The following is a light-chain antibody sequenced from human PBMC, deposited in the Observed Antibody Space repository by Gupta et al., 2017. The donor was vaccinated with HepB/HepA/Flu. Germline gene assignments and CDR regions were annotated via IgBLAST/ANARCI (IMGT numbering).Light chain of an antibody. CDR2: DVS. Sequence: SALTQPASVSGSPGQSITISCTGTSSDVGGYDYVSWYQQHPGKAPKLMLYDVSKRPSGVSNRFSGSKSGNTASLTISGLQAEDEADYYCYSYTSSSTQVFGTGTKVTVL. CDR3: YSYTSSSTQV. V-gene: IGLV2-14*01. CDR1: SSDVGGYDY. J-gene: IGLJ1*01.